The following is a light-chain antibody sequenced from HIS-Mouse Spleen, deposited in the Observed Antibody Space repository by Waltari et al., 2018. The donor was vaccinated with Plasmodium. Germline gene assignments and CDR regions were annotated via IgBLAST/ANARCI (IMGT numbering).Light chain of an antibody. CDR3: SSYTSSSTLV. CDR1: SSDVGGYNY. J-gene: IGLJ2*01. CDR2: DVS. V-gene: IGLV2-14*03. Sequence: QSALTQPASVSGSPGQSITISCTGTSSDVGGYNYVSWYQHHPGKAPKLMISDVSIRPSGVSNRVSGSKSGNTASLTISGLQAEDEADYYCSSYTSSSTLVFGGGTKLTVL.